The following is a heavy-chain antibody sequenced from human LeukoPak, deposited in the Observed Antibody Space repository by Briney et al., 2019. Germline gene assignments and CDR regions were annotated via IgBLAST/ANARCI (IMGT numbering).Heavy chain of an antibody. CDR3: ARVRRELLFGDDAFDI. CDR1: GGTFSSYA. CDR2: IIPIFGTA. D-gene: IGHD1-26*01. V-gene: IGHV1-69*06. Sequence: SVKVSCKASGGTFSSYAISWVRQAPGQGLEWMGGIIPIFGTANYVQKFRGRVTITADKSTRTAYMELSSLRSEDTAVYYCARVRRELLFGDDAFDIWGQGTMVTVSS. J-gene: IGHJ3*02.